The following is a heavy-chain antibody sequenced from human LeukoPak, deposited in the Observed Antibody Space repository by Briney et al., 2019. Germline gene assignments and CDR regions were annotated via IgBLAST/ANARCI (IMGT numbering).Heavy chain of an antibody. Sequence: GGSLRLSCAASGFTFSSYAMHWVRQAPGKGLEWVAVISYDGSNKYYADSVKGRFTISRDNSKNTLYLQMNSLRAEDTAVYYCAREEPYYYDSSGVGYFDYWGQGTLVTVSS. CDR1: GFTFSSYA. V-gene: IGHV3-30*04. D-gene: IGHD3-22*01. J-gene: IGHJ4*02. CDR2: ISYDGSNK. CDR3: AREEPYYYDSSGVGYFDY.